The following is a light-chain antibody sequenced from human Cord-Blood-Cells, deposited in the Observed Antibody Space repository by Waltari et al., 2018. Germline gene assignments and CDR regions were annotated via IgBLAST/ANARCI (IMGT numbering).Light chain of an antibody. CDR2: AAS. Sequence: DIQMPQSPSSLSASVGDRVTITCLASQSISSELNWYQQKPGKAPKLLIYAASSLQSGVPSRFSGSGSGTDFTLTISSLQPEDFTTYYCQQSYSTPWTFGQGTKVEIK. J-gene: IGKJ1*01. CDR3: QQSYSTPWT. V-gene: IGKV1-39*01. CDR1: QSISSE.